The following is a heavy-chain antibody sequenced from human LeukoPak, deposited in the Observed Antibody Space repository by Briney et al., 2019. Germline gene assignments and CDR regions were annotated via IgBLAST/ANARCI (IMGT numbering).Heavy chain of an antibody. CDR1: GYTFTNYG. CDR3: ARSRHSSGYYPFDY. Sequence: ASVKVSCKASGYTFTNYGISWVRQAPGQGLEWMGWISIYNGNTNYVQNLQGRVTLTTDTSTSTAYMELRSLRSDDTAVYYCARSRHSSGYYPFDYWGQGTLVTVSS. CDR2: ISIYNGNT. D-gene: IGHD3-22*01. V-gene: IGHV1-18*01. J-gene: IGHJ4*02.